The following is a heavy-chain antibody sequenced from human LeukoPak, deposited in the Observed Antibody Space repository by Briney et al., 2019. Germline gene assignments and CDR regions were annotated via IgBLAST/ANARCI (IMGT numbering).Heavy chain of an antibody. D-gene: IGHD2-2*02. J-gene: IGHJ3*02. CDR1: GYTFTSYA. CDR3: ARGYCSSTSCYTSNAFDI. V-gene: IGHV1-3*01. Sequence: ASVKVSCKASGYTFTSYAMHWVRQAPGQRLEWMGWINAGNGDTKYSQKFQGRVTITRDTSASTAYMELGSLRSEDTAVYYCARGYCSSTSCYTSNAFDIWGQGTMVTVSS. CDR2: INAGNGDT.